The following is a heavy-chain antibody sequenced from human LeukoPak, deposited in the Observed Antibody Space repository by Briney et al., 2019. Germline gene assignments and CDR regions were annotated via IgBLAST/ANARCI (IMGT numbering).Heavy chain of an antibody. D-gene: IGHD6-13*01. CDR3: AKDRYSGLNKIDY. J-gene: IGHJ4*02. Sequence: PGGSLRLSCAASEFTFSTYGMHWVRQAPGKGLEWVAVISYDGSYKFYADSVKGRFTISRDNSKSTLYLQMNSLRAEDTAVYYCAKDRYSGLNKIDYWGQGTLVTVSS. V-gene: IGHV3-30*18. CDR2: ISYDGSYK. CDR1: EFTFSTYG.